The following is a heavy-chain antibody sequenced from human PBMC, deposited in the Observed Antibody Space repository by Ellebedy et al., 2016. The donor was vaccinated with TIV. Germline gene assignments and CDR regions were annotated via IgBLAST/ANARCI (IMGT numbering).Heavy chain of an antibody. J-gene: IGHJ5*02. CDR2: IKQDGSEK. Sequence: GGSLRLSXAASGFTFSSYWMSWVRQAPGKGLEWVANIKQDGSEKYYVDSVKGQFTISRDNAKNSLYLQMNSLRAEDTAVYYCARLQMTTTFNWFDPWGQGTLVTVSS. V-gene: IGHV3-7*03. CDR3: ARLQMTTTFNWFDP. CDR1: GFTFSSYW. D-gene: IGHD4-17*01.